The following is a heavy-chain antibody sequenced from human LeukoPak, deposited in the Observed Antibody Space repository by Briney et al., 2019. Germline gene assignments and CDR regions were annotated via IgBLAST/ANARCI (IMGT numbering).Heavy chain of an antibody. Sequence: GASVKVSCKASGYTFTGYYMHWVRQAPGQGLEWMGWINPNSGGTNYAQKFQGRVTMTRDTSISTAYMELSRLRSDDTAVYYCARGGGSWFGESLNWFDPWGQGTLVTVSS. V-gene: IGHV1-2*02. CDR3: ARGGGSWFGESLNWFDP. J-gene: IGHJ5*02. CDR1: GYTFTGYY. D-gene: IGHD3-10*01. CDR2: INPNSGGT.